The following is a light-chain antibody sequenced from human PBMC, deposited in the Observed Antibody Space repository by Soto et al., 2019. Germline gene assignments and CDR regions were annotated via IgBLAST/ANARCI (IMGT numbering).Light chain of an antibody. CDR1: QSISSY. Sequence: DIQMTQSPSSLSASVGDRVTITCRASQSISSYLNWYQQKPGKAPKLLIYAASSLQSGVPSRFSGSGSGTDFTRNISTLQPEDFATYYCRHSYSTPNTCGPGTIVDIK. CDR2: AAS. CDR3: RHSYSTPNT. J-gene: IGKJ3*01. V-gene: IGKV1-39*01.